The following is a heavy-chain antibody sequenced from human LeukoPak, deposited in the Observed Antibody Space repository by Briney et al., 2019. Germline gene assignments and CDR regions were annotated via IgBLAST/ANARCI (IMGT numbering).Heavy chain of an antibody. V-gene: IGHV3-23*01. Sequence: HPGGSLRLSCAASGFTFSSYAMSWVRQAPGKGLEWVSAISGSGGSTYYADSVKGRFTISRDNSKNTLYLQMNSLRAEDTAVYYCAFNAKGAYCSGGSCYDYYYGMDVWGQGTTVTVSS. J-gene: IGHJ6*02. D-gene: IGHD2-15*01. CDR3: AFNAKGAYCSGGSCYDYYYGMDV. CDR1: GFTFSSYA. CDR2: ISGSGGST.